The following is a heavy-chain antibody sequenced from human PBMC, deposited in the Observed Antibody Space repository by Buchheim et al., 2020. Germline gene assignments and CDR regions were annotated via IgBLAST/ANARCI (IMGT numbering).Heavy chain of an antibody. Sequence: QVQLVQSGAEVKKPGSSVKVSCKASGGTFSSYAISRVRQAPGQGLEWMGGIIPIFGTANYAQRFQGRVKITADESTSQAYMELSSLRSEDTAVYYCARDYYDSSGYYYEHYYYGMDVWGQGTT. CDR1: GGTFSSYA. V-gene: IGHV1-69*01. D-gene: IGHD3-22*01. CDR3: ARDYYDSSGYYYEHYYYGMDV. CDR2: IIPIFGTA. J-gene: IGHJ6*02.